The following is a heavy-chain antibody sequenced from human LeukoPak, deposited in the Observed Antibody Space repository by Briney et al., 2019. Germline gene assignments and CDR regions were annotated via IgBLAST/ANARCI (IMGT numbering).Heavy chain of an antibody. J-gene: IGHJ4*02. CDR1: GFTFSSYG. D-gene: IGHD2-15*01. CDR3: AKDRLNIVVVVAATRYYFDY. CDR2: IRYDGSNK. V-gene: IGHV3-30*02. Sequence: PGGSLRLSCAASGFTFSSYGMHWVRQAPGKGLEWVAFIRYDGSNKYYADSVKGRFTISRDNSKNTLYLQMNSLRAEDTAVYYCAKDRLNIVVVVAATRYYFDYWGQGTLVTVSS.